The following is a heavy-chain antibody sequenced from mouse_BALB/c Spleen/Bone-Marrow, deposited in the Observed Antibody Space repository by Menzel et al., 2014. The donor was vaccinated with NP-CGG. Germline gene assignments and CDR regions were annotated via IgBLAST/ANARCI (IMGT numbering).Heavy chain of an antibody. D-gene: IGHD2-1*01. CDR1: GFSLTSYG. CDR3: AREYYGNGYAMDY. Sequence: VKLVESGPGLVAPSQSLSITCTASGFSLTSYGVHWVRQPPGKGLEWLGVIWAGGSTNYNSALMSRLSISKDNSKSQVFLKMNSLQTDDTAMYYCAREYYGNGYAMDYWGQGTSVTVSS. V-gene: IGHV2-9*02. J-gene: IGHJ4*01. CDR2: IWAGGST.